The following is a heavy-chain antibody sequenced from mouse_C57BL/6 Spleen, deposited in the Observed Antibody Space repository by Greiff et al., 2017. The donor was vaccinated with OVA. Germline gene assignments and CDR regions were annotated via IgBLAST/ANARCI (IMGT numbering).Heavy chain of an antibody. V-gene: IGHV1-15*01. CDR3: TDAPWFAY. CDR2: IDPETGGT. Sequence: QVQLKESGAELVRPGASVTLSCKASGYTFPDYEMHWVKQTPVHGLEWIGAIDPETGGTAYNQKFKGKAILTADKSSSTAYMELRSLTSEDSAVYYCTDAPWFAYWGQGTLVTVSA. J-gene: IGHJ3*01. CDR1: GYTFPDYE.